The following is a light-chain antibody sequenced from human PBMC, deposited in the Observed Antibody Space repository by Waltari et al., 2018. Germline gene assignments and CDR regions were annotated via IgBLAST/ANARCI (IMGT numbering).Light chain of an antibody. CDR2: KAS. CDR1: KSISTL. Sequence: DIKLTQSPPTLAASVGDRVTITCRASKSISTLLAWYQQKPGKAPNLLMYKASILHSGVPSRFSGSASWTEFTLTISGLQAEDFGTYYCQQYSAFPLSFGGGTNIEIK. V-gene: IGKV1-5*03. CDR3: QQYSAFPLS. J-gene: IGKJ4*01.